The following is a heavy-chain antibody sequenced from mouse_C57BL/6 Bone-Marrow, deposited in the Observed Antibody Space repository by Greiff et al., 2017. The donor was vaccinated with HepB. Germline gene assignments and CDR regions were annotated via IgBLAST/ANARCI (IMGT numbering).Heavy chain of an antibody. CDR2: IWRGGST. J-gene: IGHJ4*01. V-gene: IGHV2-5*01. CDR3: AKDGYYVENYAMDY. Sequence: VQGVESGPGLVQPSQSLSITCTVSGFSLTSYGVHWVRQSPGKGLEWLGVIWRGGSTDYNAAFMSRLSITKDNSKSQVFFKMNSLQADDTAIYYCAKDGYYVENYAMDYWGQGTSVTVSS. D-gene: IGHD2-3*01. CDR1: GFSLTSYG.